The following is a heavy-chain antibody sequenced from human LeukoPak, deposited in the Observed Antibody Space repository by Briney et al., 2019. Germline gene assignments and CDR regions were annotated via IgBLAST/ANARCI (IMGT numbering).Heavy chain of an antibody. CDR2: ISYDGTNK. J-gene: IGHJ4*02. D-gene: IGHD6-19*01. CDR1: GFTFSSYA. V-gene: IGHV3-30-3*01. Sequence: PGGSLRLSCTVSGFTFSSYAMHWVRQAPGKGLEWVAVISYDGTNKYYADSVKGRVTISRDNSKNTVSLQINSLRADDTAMYYCARAAVGSSGWLDWGQGTLVTVSS. CDR3: ARAAVGSSGWLD.